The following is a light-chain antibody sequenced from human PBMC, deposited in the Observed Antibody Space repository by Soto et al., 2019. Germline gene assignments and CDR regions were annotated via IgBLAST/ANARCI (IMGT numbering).Light chain of an antibody. V-gene: IGKV1-5*03. J-gene: IGKJ5*01. CDR2: KAS. CDR1: QNIDSY. CDR3: QQYHSYPIT. Sequence: DIQMTQSTSSLSASVGDRVTITCRASQNIDSYLNWYQQKPGKAPKLLIYKASTLKSGVPSRFSGSGSGTEFTLTISSLQPEDFATYYCQQYHSYPITFGQGTRLEIK.